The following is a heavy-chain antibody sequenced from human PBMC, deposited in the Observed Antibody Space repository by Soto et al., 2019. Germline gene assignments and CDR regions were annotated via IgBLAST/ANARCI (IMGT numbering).Heavy chain of an antibody. J-gene: IGHJ6*02. CDR2: IIPIFGTA. V-gene: IGHV1-69*06. Sequence: QVQLVQSGAEVKKPGSSVKVSCKASGGTFSSYAISWVRQAPGQGLEWLGGIIPIFGTANYAQKFQGSVTITADKSTSTAYMALSSLRSEDTAVYYCARDHEGYSRSWRFYYYGMDVWGQGTTVTVSS. D-gene: IGHD6-13*01. CDR3: ARDHEGYSRSWRFYYYGMDV. CDR1: GGTFSSYA.